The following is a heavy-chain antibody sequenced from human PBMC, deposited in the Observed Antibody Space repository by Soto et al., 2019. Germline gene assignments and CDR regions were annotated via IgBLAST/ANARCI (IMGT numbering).Heavy chain of an antibody. CDR2: ISSSGSTI. D-gene: IGHD3-22*01. V-gene: IGHV3-48*03. CDR1: GFTFSSYE. CDR3: ATDDGHYYGSV. J-gene: IGHJ1*01. Sequence: PGGSLRLSCAASGFTFSSYEMNWVRQAPGKGLEWVSYISSSGSTIYYADSVKGRFTISRDNAKNSLYLQMNRLTSDDTAVYFCATDDGHYYGSVWGQGTLVTVSS.